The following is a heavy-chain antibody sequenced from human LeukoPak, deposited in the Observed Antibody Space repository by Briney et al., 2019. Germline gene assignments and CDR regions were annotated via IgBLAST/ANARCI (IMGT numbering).Heavy chain of an antibody. CDR3: ASSLDYGDGMDV. V-gene: IGHV4-59*01. Sequence: PGGSLRLSCAASGLTFSNYAMSWVRQAPGKGLEWIGYIYYSGSTNYNPSLKSRVTISVDTSKNQFSLKLSSVTAADTAVYYCASSLDYGDGMDVWGQGTTVTVSS. CDR1: GLTFSNYA. J-gene: IGHJ6*02. CDR2: IYYSGST. D-gene: IGHD4-17*01.